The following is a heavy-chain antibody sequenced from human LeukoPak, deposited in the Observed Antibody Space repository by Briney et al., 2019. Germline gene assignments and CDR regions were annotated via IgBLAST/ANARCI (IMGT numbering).Heavy chain of an antibody. D-gene: IGHD3-22*01. CDR1: GFTFSSYG. Sequence: GGSLRLSCAASGFTFSSYGMHWVRQAPGKGLEWVAFIRYDGSNKYYADSVKGRFTISRDNSKNTLYLQMNSLRAEDTAVYYCAKDRLYYDSSGYHFDYWGQGTLVTVSS. J-gene: IGHJ4*02. V-gene: IGHV3-30*02. CDR3: AKDRLYYDSSGYHFDY. CDR2: IRYDGSNK.